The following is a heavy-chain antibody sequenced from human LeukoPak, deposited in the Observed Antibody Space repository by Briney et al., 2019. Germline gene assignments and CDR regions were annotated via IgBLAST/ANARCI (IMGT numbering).Heavy chain of an antibody. CDR3: ARDGYSYGHWFDP. V-gene: IGHV4-59*02. CDR1: GGSVTSDY. D-gene: IGHD5-18*01. Sequence: PSETLSLTCTVSGGSVTSDYWGWLRQAPGKGLEVIGYIYYTGDVNHNPSLRSRVTISVDTSKNKFSLNLSSVTAADTAVYYCARDGYSYGHWFDPWGQGTLVTVSS. CDR2: IYYTGDV. J-gene: IGHJ5*02.